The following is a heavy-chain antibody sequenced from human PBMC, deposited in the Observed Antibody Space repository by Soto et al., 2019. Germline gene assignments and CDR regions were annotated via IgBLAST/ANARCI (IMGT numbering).Heavy chain of an antibody. CDR3: ARPYCSGGSCPYYYGMDV. D-gene: IGHD2-15*01. CDR2: IYPGDSDT. V-gene: IGHV5-51*01. J-gene: IGHJ6*02. Sequence: PGESLKISCKGSGYRFSNYWIGWVRQMPGKGLEYLGMIYPGDSDTRYRPSFQGQVTISADKSISTAYLQWSSLKASDTAMYYCARPYCSGGSCPYYYGMDVWGQGTTVTVSS. CDR1: GYRFSNYW.